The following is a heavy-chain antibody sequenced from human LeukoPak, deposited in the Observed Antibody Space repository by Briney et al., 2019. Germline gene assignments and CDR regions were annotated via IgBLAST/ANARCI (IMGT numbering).Heavy chain of an antibody. V-gene: IGHV4-59*01. CDR1: GGSISSYY. CDR2: IYYSGST. CDR3: ARVPFIHSSSCYFDY. D-gene: IGHD6-13*01. J-gene: IGHJ4*02. Sequence: PSETLSLTCTVSGGSISSYYWSWVRQPPGKGMEWIGYIYYSGSTNYNPSLKSRVTISVDTSKNQFSLKLSSVTAADTAVYYCARVPFIHSSSCYFDYWGQGTLVTVSS.